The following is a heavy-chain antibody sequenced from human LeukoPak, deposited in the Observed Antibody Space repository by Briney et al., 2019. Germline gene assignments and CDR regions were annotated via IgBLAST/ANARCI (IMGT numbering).Heavy chain of an antibody. V-gene: IGHV3-23*01. Sequence: GGSLRLSCAASGFTFSSYAMSWVRQAPGKGLEWVSSISVSGGSTYYADSVKGRFTISRDNSKNTLYLQMNSLRAEDTAVYYCAKDAAGMRFHYYYYGMDVWGQGTTVTVSS. CDR2: ISVSGGST. D-gene: IGHD3-10*01. J-gene: IGHJ6*02. CDR3: AKDAAGMRFHYYYYGMDV. CDR1: GFTFSSYA.